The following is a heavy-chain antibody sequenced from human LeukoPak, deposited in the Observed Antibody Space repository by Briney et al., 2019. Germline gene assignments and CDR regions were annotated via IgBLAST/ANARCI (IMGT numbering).Heavy chain of an antibody. J-gene: IGHJ5*02. CDR1: GESISGFY. CDR3: ARDRYYYDSSGYLNWFDP. CDR2: IYTSGST. Sequence: SETLSLTCTVSGESISGFYWTWIRQPPGKGLEWIGRIYTSGSTNYNPSLKSRVTMSVDTSKNQFSLKLSSVTAADTAVYYCARDRYYYDSSGYLNWFDPWGQGTLVTVSS. D-gene: IGHD3-22*01. V-gene: IGHV4-4*07.